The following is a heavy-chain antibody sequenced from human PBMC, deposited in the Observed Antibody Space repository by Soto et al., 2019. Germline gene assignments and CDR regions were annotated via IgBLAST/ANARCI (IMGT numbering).Heavy chain of an antibody. D-gene: IGHD4-17*01. Sequence: GGSLRLSCAASGFTFSSYAMSWVRQAPGKGLEWVSASSGSGGSKYYEDSVKGRFTISRDNSKNTLYLQMNSLRAEETAVYYCAREPTVTSLDYWGQGTLVTVSS. V-gene: IGHV3-23*01. CDR3: AREPTVTSLDY. CDR1: GFTFSSYA. CDR2: SSGSGGSK. J-gene: IGHJ4*02.